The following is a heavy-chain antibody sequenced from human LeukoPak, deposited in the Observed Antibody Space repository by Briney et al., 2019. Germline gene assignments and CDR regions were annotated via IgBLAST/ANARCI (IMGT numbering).Heavy chain of an antibody. V-gene: IGHV4-61*01. Sequence: SQTLSLTCTVSGGSISSGSYYWSWIRQPPGKGLEWIGYIYYSGSTNYNPSLKSRVTISVDTSKNQFSLKLSSVTAADTAVYYCASSSGPNPFDYWGQGTLVTVSS. CDR3: ASSSGPNPFDY. CDR2: IYYSGST. J-gene: IGHJ4*02. CDR1: GGSISSGSYY. D-gene: IGHD6-19*01.